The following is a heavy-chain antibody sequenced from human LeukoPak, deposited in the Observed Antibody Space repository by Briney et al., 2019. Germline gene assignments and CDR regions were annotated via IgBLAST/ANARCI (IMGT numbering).Heavy chain of an antibody. CDR2: IYTSGST. Sequence: PSETLSLTCTVSGGSVSSYYWSWIRQAAGKGLEWIGRIYTSGSTNYNPSLKSRVTMSVDTSKNQFSLKLSSVTAADTAVYYCARDSSGWSHPFDPWGQGTLVTVSS. CDR1: GGSVSSYY. D-gene: IGHD6-19*01. J-gene: IGHJ5*02. V-gene: IGHV4-4*07. CDR3: ARDSSGWSHPFDP.